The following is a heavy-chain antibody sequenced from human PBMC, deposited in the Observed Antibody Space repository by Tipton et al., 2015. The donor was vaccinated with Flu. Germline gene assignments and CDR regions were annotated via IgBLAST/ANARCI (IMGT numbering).Heavy chain of an antibody. CDR1: GGSVSSGCYY. CDR3: ARGDFWSGYYVDY. CDR2: IYYSGST. Sequence: TLSLTCTVSGGSVSSGCYYWSWIRRPPGKGLEWIGYIYYSGSTKYNPSLKSRVTISVDPAKNQFSLKLGSVTAADTGVYYCARGDFWSGYYVDYWGQGTRVTVSS. J-gene: IGHJ4*02. V-gene: IGHV4-61*01. D-gene: IGHD3-3*01.